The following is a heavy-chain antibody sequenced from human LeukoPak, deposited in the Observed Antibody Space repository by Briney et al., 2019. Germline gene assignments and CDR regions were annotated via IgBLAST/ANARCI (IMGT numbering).Heavy chain of an antibody. CDR2: INGDGSL. Sequence: GGSLILSCAASGLTFSTYWMHWVRQAPGKGLVWVSRINGDGSLSYADSVKGRFTISRDNTKNMLYLQMNSLRAEDTAVYYCAGGASSTVHYWGQGTLVTVSS. D-gene: IGHD6-13*01. V-gene: IGHV3-74*01. J-gene: IGHJ4*02. CDR1: GLTFSTYW. CDR3: AGGASSTVHY.